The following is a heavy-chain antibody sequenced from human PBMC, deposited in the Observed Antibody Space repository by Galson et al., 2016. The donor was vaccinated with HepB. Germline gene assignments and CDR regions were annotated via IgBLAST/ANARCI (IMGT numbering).Heavy chain of an antibody. D-gene: IGHD3-3*01. CDR1: RFRFSDYA. V-gene: IGHV3-30*18. CDR2: ISYDGREK. Sequence: SLRLSCAVSRFRFSDYAMHWVRQAAGKGLECVAVISYDGREKYYADSVKGRFTISRDNSKNTLDLQMNSLRTEDTALYYCAKDREWLRYTSDGIDVWGQGTTVTVSS. J-gene: IGHJ3*01. CDR3: AKDREWLRYTSDGIDV.